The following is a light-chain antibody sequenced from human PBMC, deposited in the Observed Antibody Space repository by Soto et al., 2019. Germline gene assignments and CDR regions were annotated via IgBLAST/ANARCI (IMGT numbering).Light chain of an antibody. V-gene: IGLV2-14*01. J-gene: IGLJ1*01. CDR2: EVS. CDR3: SSSTSSSTLYV. CDR1: SSDVGGYNY. Sequence: QSALTQPASVSGSPGQSITISCTGTSSDVGGYNYVSWYQQHPGKAPKLMIYEVSNRPSGVSNRFSGSKSGNTASLTISGLQAEDEAEYYCSSSTSSSTLYVFGTGTKVTVL.